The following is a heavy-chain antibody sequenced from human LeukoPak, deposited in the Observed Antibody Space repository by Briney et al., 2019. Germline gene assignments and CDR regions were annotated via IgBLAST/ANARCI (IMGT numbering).Heavy chain of an antibody. CDR3: ARDTLYCSSTSCYPWFDP. CDR2: MNPSSGNT. CDR1: GYTFTSYD. D-gene: IGHD2-2*01. J-gene: IGHJ5*02. V-gene: IGHV1-8*01. Sequence: ASVKVSCKASGYTFTSYDINWVRQATGQGLEWMGWMNPSSGNTGYAQKFQGRVTMTRNTSISTAYMELSSLRSEDTAVYYCARDTLYCSSTSCYPWFDPWGQGTLVTVSS.